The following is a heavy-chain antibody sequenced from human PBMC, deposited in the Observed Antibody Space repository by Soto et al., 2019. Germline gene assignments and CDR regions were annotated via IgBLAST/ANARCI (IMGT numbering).Heavy chain of an antibody. J-gene: IGHJ4*02. CDR1: GGSISNYY. D-gene: IGHD3-10*01. Sequence: SETLSLTCIVSGGSISNYYWSWIRQPPGKGLEWIGYIYYSGSTYYNPSLKSRVTISVDTAKNQFSLKLSSVTAADTAVYYCARQYYFGSGSYYNRPFAFWGQGTLVTVSS. CDR3: ARQYYFGSGSYYNRPFAF. CDR2: IYYSGST. V-gene: IGHV4-59*08.